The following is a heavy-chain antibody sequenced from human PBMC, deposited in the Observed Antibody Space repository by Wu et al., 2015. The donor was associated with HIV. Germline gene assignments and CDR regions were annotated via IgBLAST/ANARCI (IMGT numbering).Heavy chain of an antibody. Sequence: QVHLVQSGPAAKRPGASVNVSCKASYILTSYPIGWVRQAPGQRLEWMGWMNPRNGYIKPAQRFQDRITMSTTNSAHTAYMELRNLTSDDTAIYFCARVQFDPKYYTYFDLWGQGTLVTVSS. CDR2: MNPRNGYI. CDR1: YILTSYP. V-gene: IGHV1-18*01. CDR3: ARVQFDPKYYTYFDL. J-gene: IGHJ5*01. D-gene: IGHD2/OR15-2a*01.